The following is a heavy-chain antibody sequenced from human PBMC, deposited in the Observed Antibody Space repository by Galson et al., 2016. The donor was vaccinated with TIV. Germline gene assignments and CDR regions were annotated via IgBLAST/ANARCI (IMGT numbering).Heavy chain of an antibody. D-gene: IGHD2-2*01. Sequence: CAISGDSVSSDSAAWNWVRQSPSRGLEWLGRTYYRSRWYYDYKVSVKSRITINPDTSKNQISLQLNSVTPEDTAVYYCTRAAGKNGASCYATCETFDIWGQGTMVTVSS. V-gene: IGHV6-1*01. J-gene: IGHJ3*02. CDR1: GDSVSSDSAA. CDR2: TYYRSRWYY. CDR3: TRAAGKNGASCYATCETFDI.